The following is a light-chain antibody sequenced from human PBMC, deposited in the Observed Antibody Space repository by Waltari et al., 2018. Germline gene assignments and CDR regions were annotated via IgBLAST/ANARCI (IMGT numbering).Light chain of an antibody. CDR3: LQYYSTPRT. CDR2: WAF. J-gene: IGKJ1*01. Sequence: DIVMTKSHESLAVSLGERAAINFRSSQSLLYSSNNYNYLSWYQQKPGQPPKLLIYWAFTRDSGVPDRFSGSGSGTDFTLTINGLQADDVAVYYCLQYYSTPRTFGRGTKVEIK. V-gene: IGKV4-1*01. CDR1: QSLLYSSNNYNY.